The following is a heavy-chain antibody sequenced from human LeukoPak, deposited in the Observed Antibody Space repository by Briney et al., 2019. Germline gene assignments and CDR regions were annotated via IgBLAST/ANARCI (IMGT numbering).Heavy chain of an antibody. Sequence: ASVKISCKAFGYTFTDYFIHRVRQAPGQGLEWVGWINPNTGGTKYAEKFQGRVTLTRDTSITTTYMELGRLTSDDTAVFYCANLPLSSGVDYWGQGTLVTVSS. CDR2: INPNTGGT. CDR1: GYTFTDYF. D-gene: IGHD6-19*01. V-gene: IGHV1-2*02. J-gene: IGHJ4*02. CDR3: ANLPLSSGVDY.